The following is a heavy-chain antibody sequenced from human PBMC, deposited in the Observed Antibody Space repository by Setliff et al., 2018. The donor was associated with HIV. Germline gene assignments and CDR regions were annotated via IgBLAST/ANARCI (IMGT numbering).Heavy chain of an antibody. CDR2: FTPILGIP. V-gene: IGHV1-69*10. CDR3: ARGWMATLNGPIGY. J-gene: IGHJ4*02. Sequence: SVKVSCKASGGTFISYAFTWVRQAPGQGLEWMGGFTPILGIPTYAQKFQGRVTITADTSTSTAYMELSSLRSEDTAVYYCARGWMATLNGPIGYWGQGTLGTVSS. CDR1: GGTFISYA. D-gene: IGHD5-12*01.